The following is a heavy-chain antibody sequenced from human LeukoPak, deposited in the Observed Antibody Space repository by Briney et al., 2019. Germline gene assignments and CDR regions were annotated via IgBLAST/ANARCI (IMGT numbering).Heavy chain of an antibody. J-gene: IGHJ4*02. Sequence: SETLSLTCTVSGGSISSYYWRWIRQTPGKGLEWIGYIYYSGSSTYNPSLKSRVTISLDTSRSQFSLKLNSLTAADTAVYYCARFDDFGDRFDYWGQGTLVTVSS. CDR1: GGSISSYY. D-gene: IGHD4-17*01. CDR2: IYYSGSS. V-gene: IGHV4-59*01. CDR3: ARFDDFGDRFDY.